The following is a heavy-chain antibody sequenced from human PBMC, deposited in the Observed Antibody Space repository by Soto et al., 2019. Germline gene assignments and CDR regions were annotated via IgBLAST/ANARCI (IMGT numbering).Heavy chain of an antibody. Sequence: SVKVSCKASGGTFSSYAISWVRQAPGQGLEWMGGIIPIFGTANYAQKFQGRVTITADDSTSTAYMELSSLRSADTAVYYCARVATAHSQAAFDIWGQGTMVTVSS. CDR1: GGTFSSYA. V-gene: IGHV1-69*13. D-gene: IGHD2-21*02. CDR3: ARVATAHSQAAFDI. CDR2: IIPIFGTA. J-gene: IGHJ3*02.